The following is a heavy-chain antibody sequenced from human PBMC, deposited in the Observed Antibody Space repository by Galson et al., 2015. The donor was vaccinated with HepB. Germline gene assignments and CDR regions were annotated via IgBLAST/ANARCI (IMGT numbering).Heavy chain of an antibody. CDR2: MSDNGDNT. V-gene: IGHV3-23*01. CDR1: GFTFSSYA. J-gene: IGHJ1*01. CDR3: ATRSGASGWYSYFQH. D-gene: IGHD6-19*01. Sequence: SLRLSCAASGFTFSSYAIVWVRQAPGKGLEWVSGMSDNGDNTFYADSVKGRFTISRDISKNTVYLQMNSLRVEDTAVYYCATRSGASGWYSYFQHWGQGALVTVSS.